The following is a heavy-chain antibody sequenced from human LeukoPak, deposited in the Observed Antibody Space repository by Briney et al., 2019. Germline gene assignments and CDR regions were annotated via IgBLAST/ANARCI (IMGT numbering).Heavy chain of an antibody. J-gene: IGHJ5*02. V-gene: IGHV4-34*01. D-gene: IGHD2-2*01. CDR2: INHSGST. CDR3: ARGGVVVPAAMPYNWFDP. CDR1: GGSFSGYY. Sequence: PSETLSLTCAVYGGSFSGYYWSWIRQPPGKGLEWIGEINHSGSTNYNPSLKSRVTISVDTSKNQFSLKLSSVTAADTAVYYRARGGVVVPAAMPYNWFDPWGQGTLVTVSS.